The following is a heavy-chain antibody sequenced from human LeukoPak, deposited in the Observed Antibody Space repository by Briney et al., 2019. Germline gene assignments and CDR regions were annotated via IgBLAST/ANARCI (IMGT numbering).Heavy chain of an antibody. V-gene: IGHV3-30*18. CDR1: GFTFSSYG. CDR2: ISYDGSNK. Sequence: PGRSLRLSCAASGFTFSSYGMHWVRQAPGKGLEWVAVISYDGSNKYYADSVKGRFTISRDNSKNTLYLQMNSLRAEDTAVYYCAKVLRFFWGYGMDVWGQGTTVTVSS. CDR3: AKVLRFFWGYGMDV. J-gene: IGHJ6*02. D-gene: IGHD3-3*01.